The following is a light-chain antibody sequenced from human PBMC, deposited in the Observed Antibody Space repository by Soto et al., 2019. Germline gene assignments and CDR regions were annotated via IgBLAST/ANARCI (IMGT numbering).Light chain of an antibody. Sequence: DIQMTQSPSTLSASVGDRVTITCRASQSINTWLAWYQQKPGKAPKLLIYKASSLGGGVPSRFSGSGSGTEFTLTISSLQPDDFAVYYCQQYDTSVRTFGQGTKVEIK. CDR1: QSINTW. CDR3: QQYDTSVRT. J-gene: IGKJ1*01. CDR2: KAS. V-gene: IGKV1-5*03.